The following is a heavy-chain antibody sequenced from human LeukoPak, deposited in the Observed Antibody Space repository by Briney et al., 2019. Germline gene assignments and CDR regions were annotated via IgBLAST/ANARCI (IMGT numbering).Heavy chain of an antibody. CDR2: ISGSGGST. J-gene: IGHJ4*02. CDR3: AKPWGYFDWLPGPDY. CDR1: GFTFSSYA. Sequence: GGSLRLSCAASGFTFSSYAMSWVRQAPGKGLEWVSAISGSGGSTYYADSVKGRFTISRDNSRSTLFLQMNSLRAEDTAIYYCAKPWGYFDWLPGPDYWGQGTLVTVSS. V-gene: IGHV3-23*01. D-gene: IGHD3-9*01.